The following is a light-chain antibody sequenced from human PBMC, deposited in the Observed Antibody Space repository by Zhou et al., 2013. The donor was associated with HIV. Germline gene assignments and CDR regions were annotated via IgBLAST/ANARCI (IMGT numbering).Light chain of an antibody. V-gene: IGKV1-5*03. J-gene: IGKJ1*01. Sequence: IQLTQSPSSLSASVGDRITITCQASQDISNYLNWFQQKPGKAPKLLIHKASNLETGVPSRFSGSGSGTEFTLTISSLQPDDFATYYCQQYNSYWTFGQGTKVEIK. CDR1: QDISNY. CDR2: KAS. CDR3: QQYNSYWT.